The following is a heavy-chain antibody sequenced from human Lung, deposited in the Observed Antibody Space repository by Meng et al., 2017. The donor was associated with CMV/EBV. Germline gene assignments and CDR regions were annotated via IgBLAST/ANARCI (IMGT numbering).Heavy chain of an antibody. J-gene: IGHJ5*02. CDR1: GGSISSSSYY. V-gene: IGHV4-39*01. CDR2: IYYSGST. D-gene: IGHD6-19*01. CDR3: ARTSSSGLTPFDP. Sequence: SETXSLTCTVSGGSISSSSYYWGWIRQPPGKGLEWIGSIYYSGSTYYNPSLKSRVTISVDTSKNQFSLKLSSVTAADTAVYYCARTSSSGLTPFDPWGQGTLVTVSS.